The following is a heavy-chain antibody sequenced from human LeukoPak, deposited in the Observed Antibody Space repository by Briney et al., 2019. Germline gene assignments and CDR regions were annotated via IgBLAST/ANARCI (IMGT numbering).Heavy chain of an antibody. CDR2: IGTAGDT. V-gene: IGHV3-13*01. CDR3: ARVGNYYGMDV. J-gene: IGHJ6*02. CDR1: GFTFSSYD. Sequence: GGSLRLSCAASGFTFSSYDMHWVRHGKGKGLEWVSAIGTAGDTYYPGSVKGRLTISRENANNSLYLQMTSLSAGDTAVYYCARVGNYYGMDVWGQGTTVTVSS.